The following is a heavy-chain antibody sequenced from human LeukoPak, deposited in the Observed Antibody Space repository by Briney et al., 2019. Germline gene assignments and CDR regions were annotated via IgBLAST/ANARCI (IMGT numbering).Heavy chain of an antibody. CDR2: IIPIFGTA. CDR1: GGTFSSYA. CDR3: AREVVLKWFDP. Sequence: SVKVSRKASGGTFSSYAISWVRQAPGQGVEWMGGIIPIFGTANYAQKFQGRVTITTDESTSTAYIELSSLRSEDTAVYYCAREVVLKWFDPWGQGTLVTVSS. D-gene: IGHD2-15*01. V-gene: IGHV1-69*05. J-gene: IGHJ5*02.